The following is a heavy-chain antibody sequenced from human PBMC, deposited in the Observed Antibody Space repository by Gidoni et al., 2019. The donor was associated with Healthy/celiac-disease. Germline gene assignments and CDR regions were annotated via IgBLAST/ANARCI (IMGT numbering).Heavy chain of an antibody. CDR1: GYTFTGYY. D-gene: IGHD2-15*01. CDR2: INPNSGGT. CDR3: AREECSGGNCYVAFDI. V-gene: IGHV1-2*06. Sequence: QVQLVQSGAEVKKPGASVKVSCKASGYTFTGYYMHWVRQAPGQGLEWMGRINPNSGGTNYAQKFQGRVTMTRDTSISTAYMELSRLRSDDTAVYYCAREECSGGNCYVAFDIWGQGTMVTVSS. J-gene: IGHJ3*02.